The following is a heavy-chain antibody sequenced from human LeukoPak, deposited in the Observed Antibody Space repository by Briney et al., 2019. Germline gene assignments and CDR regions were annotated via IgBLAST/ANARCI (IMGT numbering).Heavy chain of an antibody. CDR3: ARVPTAMVRGYFDY. J-gene: IGHJ4*02. D-gene: IGHD5-18*01. CDR1: GFTFDDYG. V-gene: IGHV3-20*04. Sequence: GGSLRLSCAASGFTFDDYGMSWVRQAPGKGLEWVSGINWNGGSTGYADSVKGRFTISRDNAKNSLYLQMNSLRAEDTALYYCARVPTAMVRGYFDYWGQGTLVTVSS. CDR2: INWNGGST.